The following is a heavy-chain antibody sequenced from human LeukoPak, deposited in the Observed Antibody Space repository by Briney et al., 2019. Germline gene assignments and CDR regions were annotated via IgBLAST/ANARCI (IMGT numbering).Heavy chain of an antibody. V-gene: IGHV4-34*01. D-gene: IGHD6-13*01. CDR1: GESFSHYY. CDR3: ARDVGPSSWGGFDY. Sequence: SETLSLTCDVNGESFSHYYWSWVRQPPGKGLEWIGEIYHSGSTNYNPSLKSRVTISVDKSKNQFSLKLSSVTAADTAVYYCARDVGPSSWGGFDYWGQGTLVTVSS. J-gene: IGHJ4*02. CDR2: IYHSGST.